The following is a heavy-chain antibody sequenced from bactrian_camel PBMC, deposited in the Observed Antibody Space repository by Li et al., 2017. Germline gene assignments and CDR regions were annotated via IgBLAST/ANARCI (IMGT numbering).Heavy chain of an antibody. D-gene: IGHD6*01. CDR3: AKAGLYGDGRSPEYNS. CDR2: IESDGST. J-gene: IGHJ4*01. Sequence: QLVEFGGGSVQVGGSLRLSCVASGDTISRYCMGWFRQIPDKEREGVAGIESDGSTSYTDSVKGRFTISQDHAKNTAYLQMNSLKTDDTAVYYCAKAGLYGDGRSPEYNSRGQGTQVTVS. V-gene: IGHV3S9*01. CDR1: GDTISRYC.